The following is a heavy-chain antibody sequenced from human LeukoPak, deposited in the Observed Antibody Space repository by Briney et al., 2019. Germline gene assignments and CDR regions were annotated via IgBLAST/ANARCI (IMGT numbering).Heavy chain of an antibody. J-gene: IGHJ4*02. V-gene: IGHV4-4*02. D-gene: IGHD1-26*01. CDR1: GGSISSSNW. Sequence: PSETLSLTCAVSGGSISSSNWWSWVRQPPGKGLEWIGYIYYSGSTNYNPSLKSRVTISVDTSKNQFSLKLSSVTAADTAVYYCARGSGSGSYAHDYWGQGTLVTVSS. CDR3: ARGSGSGSYAHDY. CDR2: IYYSGST.